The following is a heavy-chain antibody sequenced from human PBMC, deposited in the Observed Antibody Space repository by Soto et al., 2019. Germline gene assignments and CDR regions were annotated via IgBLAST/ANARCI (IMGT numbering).Heavy chain of an antibody. D-gene: IGHD6-19*01. CDR2: IYTSGST. Sequence: PSETLSLTCTVSGGSISSYYWSWIRQPAGKGLEWIGRIYTSGSTNYNPSLKSRVTMSVDTSKNQFSLKLSSVTAADTAVYYCARGSTKIRGIAVAGDDFDIWGQGTMVTVS. CDR1: GGSISSYY. V-gene: IGHV4-4*07. CDR3: ARGSTKIRGIAVAGDDFDI. J-gene: IGHJ3*02.